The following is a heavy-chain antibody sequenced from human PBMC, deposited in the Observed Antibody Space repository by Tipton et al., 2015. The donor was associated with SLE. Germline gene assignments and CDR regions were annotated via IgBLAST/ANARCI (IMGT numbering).Heavy chain of an antibody. Sequence: QSGAEVKKPGESLKISCKGSGYSFTSYWIGWVRQMPGKGLEWMGIIYPGDSDTRYSPSFQGQVTISADKSISTAYLQWSSLKASATAIYYCARPSRSSGYYYFYFDYWGQGALVTVSS. CDR2: IYPGDSDT. V-gene: IGHV5-51*03. CDR1: GYSFTSYW. J-gene: IGHJ4*02. D-gene: IGHD3-22*01. CDR3: ARPSRSSGYYYFYFDY.